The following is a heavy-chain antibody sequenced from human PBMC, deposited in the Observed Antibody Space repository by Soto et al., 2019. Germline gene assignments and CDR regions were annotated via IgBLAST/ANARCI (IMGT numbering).Heavy chain of an antibody. Sequence: QVQLVQSGAEVKKPGSSVKVSCKASGGTFSSYTISWVRQAPGHGLEWMGRIIPILGIANYAQKFQGRVKITADKSTSTAYMELSSLRFEDTAVYYCARFGASHIHRYYYYYMDVWGKGTTVTVSS. V-gene: IGHV1-69*02. CDR2: IIPILGIA. D-gene: IGHD3-10*01. CDR3: ARFGASHIHRYYYYYMDV. CDR1: GGTFSSYT. J-gene: IGHJ6*03.